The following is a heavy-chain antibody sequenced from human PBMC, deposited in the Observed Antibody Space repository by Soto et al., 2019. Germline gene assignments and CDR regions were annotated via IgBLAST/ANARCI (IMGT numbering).Heavy chain of an antibody. J-gene: IGHJ2*01. V-gene: IGHV1-69*13. CDR1: GGTFSSYA. Sequence: SVKVSCKASGGTFSSYAISWVRQAPGQGLEWMGGIIPIFGTANYAQKFQGRVTITADESTSTAYMELSSLRSEDTAVYHCARYRPRIDFITMVRGVSRTYWYFDLWGRGTLVTVSS. D-gene: IGHD3-10*01. CDR2: IIPIFGTA. CDR3: ARYRPRIDFITMVRGVSRTYWYFDL.